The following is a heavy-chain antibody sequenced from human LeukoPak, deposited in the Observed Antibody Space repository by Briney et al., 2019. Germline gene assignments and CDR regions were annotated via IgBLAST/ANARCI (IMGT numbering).Heavy chain of an antibody. V-gene: IGHV1-46*01. J-gene: IGHJ6*02. CDR3: ARYDLLTGSYYYGMDV. D-gene: IGHD3-9*01. Sequence: ASVKVSCKASGYTFTSYYMNWVRQAPGQGLEWMGIINPSGGSTSYAQKFQGRVTMTRDTSTSTVYMELSSLRSEDTAVYYCARYDLLTGSYYYGMDVWGQGTAVTVSS. CDR2: INPSGGST. CDR1: GYTFTSYY.